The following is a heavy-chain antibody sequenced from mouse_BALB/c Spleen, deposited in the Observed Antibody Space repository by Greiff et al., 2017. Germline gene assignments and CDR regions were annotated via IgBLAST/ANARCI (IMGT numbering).Heavy chain of an antibody. V-gene: IGHV2-9*02. CDR3: AREVITTGYAMDY. Sequence: VQGVESGPGLVAPSQSLSITCTVSGFSLTSYGVHWVRQPPGKGLEWLGVIWAGGSTNYNSALMSRLSISKDNSKSQVFLKMNSLQTDDTAMYYCAREVITTGYAMDYWGQGTSVTVSS. J-gene: IGHJ4*01. D-gene: IGHD2-4*01. CDR1: GFSLTSYG. CDR2: IWAGGST.